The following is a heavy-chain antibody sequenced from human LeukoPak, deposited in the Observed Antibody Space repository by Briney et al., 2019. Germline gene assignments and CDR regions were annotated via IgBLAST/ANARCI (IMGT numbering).Heavy chain of an antibody. CDR3: ASVTLVLQSGFDP. CDR2: IYYSGST. V-gene: IGHV4-31*03. J-gene: IGHJ5*02. Sequence: SETLSLTCTVSGGSISSGGYYWSWIRQHPGNGLEWIGYIYYSGSTYYNPSLKSRVTISVDTSMNQFSLKLSSVTAADTAVYYCASVTLVLQSGFDPWGQVTLVTVSS. CDR1: GGSISSGGYY. D-gene: IGHD4-11*01.